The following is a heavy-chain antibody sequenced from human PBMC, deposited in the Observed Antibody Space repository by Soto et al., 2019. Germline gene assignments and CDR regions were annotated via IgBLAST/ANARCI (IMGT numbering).Heavy chain of an antibody. Sequence: VESVTTSCEDSGYRFTRYCIAWVRQMPGKGLQWMGIIYPGDSDTRYSPSFQGQVTISADKSISTAYLQWSSLKASDTAMYYCARPQNGDYTNDTLPGPIDYWGQGTMVTVSS. CDR1: GYRFTRYC. D-gene: IGHD4-17*01. V-gene: IGHV5-51*01. CDR3: ARPQNGDYTNDTLPGPIDY. J-gene: IGHJ4*02. CDR2: IYPGDSDT.